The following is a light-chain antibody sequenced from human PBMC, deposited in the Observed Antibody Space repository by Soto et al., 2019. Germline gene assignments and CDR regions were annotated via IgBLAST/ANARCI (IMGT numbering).Light chain of an antibody. CDR2: DVN. J-gene: IGLJ2*01. CDR3: SSSTASSTR. V-gene: IGLV2-14*03. CDR1: GRDVGPHNY. Sequence: QPVLTQPASVSGSPGQSITISCTGTGRDVGPHNYVSWYQQHPGQAPKVIIYDVNNRPSGVSHRFSGSESGNTASLTISGLQAEDEADYYCSSSTASSTRFGGGTKLTVL.